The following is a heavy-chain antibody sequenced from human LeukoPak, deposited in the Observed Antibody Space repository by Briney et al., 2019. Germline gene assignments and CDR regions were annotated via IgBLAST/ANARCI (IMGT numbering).Heavy chain of an antibody. CDR1: GFTFSSYW. CDR3: ARGGGLDV. V-gene: IGHV3-7*03. CDR2: INHNGNVN. D-gene: IGHD3-16*01. J-gene: IGHJ6*02. Sequence: GGSLRLSCAASGFTFSSYWMYWARQAPGKGLEWVASINHNGNVNYYVDSVKGRFTISRDNAKNSLYLHMSNLRAEDTAVYFCARGGGLDVWGQGATVTVSS.